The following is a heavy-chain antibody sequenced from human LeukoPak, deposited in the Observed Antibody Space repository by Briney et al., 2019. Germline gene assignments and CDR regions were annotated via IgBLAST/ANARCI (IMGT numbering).Heavy chain of an antibody. V-gene: IGHV3-48*01. Sequence: GGSLRLSCAASGFTFSSYNMNWVRQAPGKGLEWVSYISSSSSTVHYADSVKGRFTISRDNAKNSLYLRLNSLRADDTAVYYCARAPRIVGATYLDYWGQGTLVTVSS. D-gene: IGHD1-26*01. CDR2: ISSSSSTV. CDR1: GFTFSSYN. J-gene: IGHJ4*02. CDR3: ARAPRIVGATYLDY.